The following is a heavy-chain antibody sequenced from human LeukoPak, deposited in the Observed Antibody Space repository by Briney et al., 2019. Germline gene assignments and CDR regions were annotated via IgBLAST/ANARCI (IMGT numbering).Heavy chain of an antibody. CDR3: AKVLILWVEIATPEAFDI. CDR1: GFTFSSYA. V-gene: IGHV3-23*01. Sequence: GGSLRLSCAASGFTFSSYAMSWVRQAPGKGLEWVSDISGSGGSTYYEDSVKGRFTISRDNSKNTLYLQMNSLRAEGTAVYYCAKVLILWVEIATPEAFDIWVQGTMVTVSS. D-gene: IGHD5-24*01. J-gene: IGHJ3*02. CDR2: ISGSGGST.